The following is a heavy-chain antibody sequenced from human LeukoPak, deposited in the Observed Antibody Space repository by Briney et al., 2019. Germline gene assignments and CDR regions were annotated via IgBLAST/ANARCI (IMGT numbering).Heavy chain of an antibody. CDR1: GDSISSSNYY. CDR3: ARVFYSSSPKFDY. D-gene: IGHD6-6*01. V-gene: IGHV4-39*07. Sequence: SETLSLTCTVSGDSISSSNYYWDWIRQPPGKGLEWIGSVSYSGSTYYNPSLWGRVTISVDMSKNQFSLKLSSVTAADTAVCYCARVFYSSSPKFDYWGQGTLVTVSS. J-gene: IGHJ4*02. CDR2: VSYSGST.